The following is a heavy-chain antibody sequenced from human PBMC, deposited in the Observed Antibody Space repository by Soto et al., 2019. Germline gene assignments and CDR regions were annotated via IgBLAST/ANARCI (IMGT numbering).Heavy chain of an antibody. CDR1: GFTFSSYA. D-gene: IGHD3-22*01. CDR3: AKGSSDSRPYYFDC. V-gene: IGHV3-23*01. CDR2: ITGTGGDT. Sequence: EVQLLESGGGLVQPGGSLRLSCAASGFTFSSYAMSWVRQTPGKGLEWVSAITGTGGDTYHADSVKGRFTISRDNSKNTLYFQMNSLRAEDTAIYYCAKGSSDSRPYYFDCWGQGTLVTVSS. J-gene: IGHJ4*02.